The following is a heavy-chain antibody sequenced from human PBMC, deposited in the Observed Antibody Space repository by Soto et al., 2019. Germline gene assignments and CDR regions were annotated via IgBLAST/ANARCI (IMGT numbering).Heavy chain of an antibody. CDR3: ARTDLRGNDFWSGYYSTWFDP. CDR2: IYWDDDK. CDR1: GFSLSTSGVG. D-gene: IGHD3-3*01. Sequence: QINLKESGPTLVKPTQTLTLTCTFSGFSLSTSGVGVGWIRQPPGKALEWLALIYWDDDKRYSPSLKSRLTITKDTSKNQVVLTMTNMDPVDTATYYCARTDLRGNDFWSGYYSTWFDPWGQGTLVTVSS. J-gene: IGHJ5*02. V-gene: IGHV2-5*02.